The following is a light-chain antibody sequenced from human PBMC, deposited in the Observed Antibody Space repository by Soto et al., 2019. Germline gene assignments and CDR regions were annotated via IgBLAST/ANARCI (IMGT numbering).Light chain of an antibody. CDR3: KPYTNGRPIT. V-gene: IGKV3-15*01. CDR1: QSVTTY. J-gene: IGKJ5*01. CDR2: GSS. Sequence: EIVLTQSPGTVSLSPGERATLSCRASQSVTTYLAWYQQKPGQAPRLLIYGSSTRATGVPARFSGSGSGADFTLTISTLQSVEGAVYYCKPYTNGRPITAGQGTR.